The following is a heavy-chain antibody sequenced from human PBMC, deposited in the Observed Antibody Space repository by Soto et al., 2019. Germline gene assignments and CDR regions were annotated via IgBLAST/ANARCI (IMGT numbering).Heavy chain of an antibody. J-gene: IGHJ5*02. Sequence: EVKLEESGGGLVPPWGSLRLSCVASGFTLNSYALSWVRQAPGKGLEWISTIRGNSDRTYYADSVKGRFTVSRDNSKGTLSLQMDILSADDSAVYYCARGLTVTSWGWLDLWGQGILVTVSS. V-gene: IGHV3-23*04. CDR1: GFTLNSYA. CDR3: ARGLTVTSWGWLDL. CDR2: IRGNSDRT. D-gene: IGHD4-4*01.